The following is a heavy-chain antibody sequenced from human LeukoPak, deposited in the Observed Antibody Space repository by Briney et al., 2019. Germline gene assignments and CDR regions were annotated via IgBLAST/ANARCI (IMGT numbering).Heavy chain of an antibody. V-gene: IGHV3-30*04. CDR2: ISYDGTNR. D-gene: IGHD7-27*01. J-gene: IGHJ6*03. CDR1: GFTFSTYA. CDR3: ARRGPRNYYYYYMDV. Sequence: QTGGSLRLSCAVSGFTFSTYAIHWVRQAPGKGLEWVAVISYDGTNRYYADSVKGRFTISRDNAKNSLYLQMNSLRAEDTAVYYCARRGPRNYYYYYMDVWGKGTTVTVSS.